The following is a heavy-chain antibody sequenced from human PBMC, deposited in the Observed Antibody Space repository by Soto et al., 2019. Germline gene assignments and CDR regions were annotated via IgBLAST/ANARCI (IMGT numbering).Heavy chain of an antibody. CDR3: VRGGGVDVVTPTRIVFDY. CDR1: GYTFTGNY. D-gene: IGHD2-21*02. CDR2: INPRNGDT. V-gene: IGHV1-2*02. Sequence: QVQLVQSGAEVKKPGDSVKVSCKVSGYTFTGNYMHWMRQAPGQGPEWMGWINPRNGDTDYAQKFQCRVTITRDTSISTAYMDLSRLTSDDTAIYLCVRGGGVDVVTPTRIVFDYWGQGTLLTVSS. J-gene: IGHJ4*02.